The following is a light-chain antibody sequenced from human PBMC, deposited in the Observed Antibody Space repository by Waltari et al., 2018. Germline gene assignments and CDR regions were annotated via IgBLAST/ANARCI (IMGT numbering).Light chain of an antibody. V-gene: IGKV1-39*01. Sequence: DIQMTQSPSSLSASVGDRVTITCRASQSISSYLNWYQQKPGKAPKLLIYAASSLQSGVPSRCSGSGSGTDFSLTISSLQPEDFATYYCQQSYLTPRTFGQGTKVEMK. CDR3: QQSYLTPRT. CDR1: QSISSY. J-gene: IGKJ1*01. CDR2: AAS.